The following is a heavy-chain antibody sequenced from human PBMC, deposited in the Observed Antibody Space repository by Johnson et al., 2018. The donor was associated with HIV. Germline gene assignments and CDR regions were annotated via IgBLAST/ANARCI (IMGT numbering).Heavy chain of an antibody. V-gene: IGHV3-30*02. D-gene: IGHD5-12*01. J-gene: IGHJ3*02. CDR3: AKEPRPGIVATDVAFDI. Sequence: VQLVESGGGVVQPGGSLRLSCAASGFTFSSYGMHWVRQAPGKGLEWVAFIRYDGSNKYYADSVKGRFTISRDNSKNTLYLQMNSLRAEDTAVYYCAKEPRPGIVATDVAFDIWGQGTMVTVSS. CDR2: IRYDGSNK. CDR1: GFTFSSYG.